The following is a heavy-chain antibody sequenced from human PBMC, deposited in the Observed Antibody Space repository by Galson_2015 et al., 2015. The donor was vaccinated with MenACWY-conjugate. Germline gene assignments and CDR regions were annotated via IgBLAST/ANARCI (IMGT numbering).Heavy chain of an antibody. CDR2: IHYSGST. J-gene: IGHJ4*02. V-gene: IGHV4-59*01. CDR3: ARWVAVKMIEY. CDR1: GASISTDY. Sequence: ETLSLACSVSGASISTDYRSWIRQPPGKGLEWIGYIHYSGSTKYNPSLKTRITMSLDTSENQFSLKLSSVTAADTAVYYCARWVAVKMIEYCGQGTLVTVSS. D-gene: IGHD6-19*01.